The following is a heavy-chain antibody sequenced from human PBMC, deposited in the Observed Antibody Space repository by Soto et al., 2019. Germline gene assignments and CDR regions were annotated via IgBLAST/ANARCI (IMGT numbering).Heavy chain of an antibody. J-gene: IGHJ6*02. Sequence: QVQLQESGPGLVKPSQTLSLTCTVSGGSISSGGYYWSWIRQHPGKGLEWIGYIYYSGSTYYNPSLKSRVTIXGXTSXNQFSLKLSSVTAADTAVYYCARVCGGDCHYGMDVWGQGTTVTVSS. V-gene: IGHV4-31*03. CDR2: IYYSGST. CDR3: ARVCGGDCHYGMDV. CDR1: GGSISSGGYY. D-gene: IGHD2-21*02.